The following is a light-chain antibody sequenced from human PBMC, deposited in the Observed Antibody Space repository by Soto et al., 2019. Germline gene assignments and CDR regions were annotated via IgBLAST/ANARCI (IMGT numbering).Light chain of an antibody. CDR1: QTISSW. Sequence: DIQMTQSPSTLSGSVGDRVTITCRASQTISSWLAWYQQKPGKAPKLLIYKASTIKSGVPTRFSGIESETEFTLTISSLQPDDFATYYCQHYNSYSEALGQGTKVQLK. J-gene: IGKJ1*01. CDR2: KAS. V-gene: IGKV1-5*03. CDR3: QHYNSYSEA.